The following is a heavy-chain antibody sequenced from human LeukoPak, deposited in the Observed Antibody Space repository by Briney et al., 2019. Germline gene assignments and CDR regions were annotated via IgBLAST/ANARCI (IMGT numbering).Heavy chain of an antibody. V-gene: IGHV3-21*01. CDR2: ITSSSSYI. Sequence: PGGSLRLSCAASGFTFSSYSMNWVCQAPGKGLEWVSSITSSSSYIYYADSVKGRFTISRDDAKNSLYLQMNSLRAEDTAIYYCARDRLVLRPRSSSDYWGQGTLVTVSS. D-gene: IGHD6-6*01. CDR1: GFTFSSYS. CDR3: ARDRLVLRPRSSSDY. J-gene: IGHJ4*02.